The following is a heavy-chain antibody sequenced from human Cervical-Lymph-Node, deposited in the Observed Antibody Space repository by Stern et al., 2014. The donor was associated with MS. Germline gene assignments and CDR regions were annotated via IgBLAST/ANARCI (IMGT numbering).Heavy chain of an antibody. J-gene: IGHJ4*01. V-gene: IGHV1-8*01. D-gene: IGHD6-13*01. CDR1: GYTFTNYD. Sequence: VQLLESGAEVKKPGASVKVSCKASGYTFTNYDIIWVRQAPGQGLEWMGWMNAKSGNTGYAQKFQGRVTMTRSISLSTAYMELTSLTSEDTALYYCARAPSYAAAGSDNWGQGTRVTVSS. CDR3: ARAPSYAAAGSDN. CDR2: MNAKSGNT.